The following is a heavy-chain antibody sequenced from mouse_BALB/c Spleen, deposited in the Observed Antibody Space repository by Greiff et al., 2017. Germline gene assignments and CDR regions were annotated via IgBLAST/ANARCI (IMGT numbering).Heavy chain of an antibody. CDR2: INPSTGYT. Sequence: QVQLQQSGAELAKPGASVKMSCKASGYTFTSYWMHWVKQRPGQGLEWIGYINPSTGYTEYNQKFKDKATLTADKSSSTAYMQLSSLTSEDSAVYYCARDRSDYDGTFAYWGQGTLVTVSA. D-gene: IGHD2-4*01. V-gene: IGHV1-7*01. CDR1: GYTFTSYW. CDR3: ARDRSDYDGTFAY. J-gene: IGHJ3*01.